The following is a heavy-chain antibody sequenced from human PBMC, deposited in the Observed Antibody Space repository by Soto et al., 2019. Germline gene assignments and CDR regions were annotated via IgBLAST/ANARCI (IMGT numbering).Heavy chain of an antibody. D-gene: IGHD5-18*01. Sequence: PGGSLRLSCAASGFTFSSYAMSWVRQAPGKGLEWVSAISGSGGSTYYADSVKGRFTISRDNSRNTLYLQMNSLRAEDTAVYYCANGAWIQLWRDYYYYYGMDVWGQGTTVTASS. J-gene: IGHJ6*02. CDR1: GFTFSSYA. V-gene: IGHV3-23*01. CDR2: ISGSGGST. CDR3: ANGAWIQLWRDYYYYYGMDV.